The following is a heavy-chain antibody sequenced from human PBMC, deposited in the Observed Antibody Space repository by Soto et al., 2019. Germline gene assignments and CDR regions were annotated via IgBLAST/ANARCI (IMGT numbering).Heavy chain of an antibody. Sequence: GGSLRLSCAASGFTFSHYAMHWVRQAPGKGLEWVALMSYDGSNEYYADSVKGRFTISRDNSKNTLYLQMNSLRAEDTAVYYCARDLHDYVSFRFDPWGQGTPVTVSS. D-gene: IGHD3-16*01. CDR1: GFTFSHYA. CDR3: ARDLHDYVSFRFDP. J-gene: IGHJ5*02. V-gene: IGHV3-30*03. CDR2: MSYDGSNE.